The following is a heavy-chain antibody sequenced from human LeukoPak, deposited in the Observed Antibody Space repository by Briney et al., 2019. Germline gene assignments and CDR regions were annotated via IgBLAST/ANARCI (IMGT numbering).Heavy chain of an antibody. Sequence: GGSVRLLCAPSGFTDSSNYMSGIRQAPPKGLDWVSGIYRCGSTHFADSVKDRFIISRDNSKNTLYLQMNSLRAEDTAVYYCAREAENYGLTFDIWGQG. D-gene: IGHD3-10*01. CDR3: AREAENYGLTFDI. CDR2: IYRCGST. J-gene: IGHJ3*02. CDR1: GFTDSSNY. V-gene: IGHV3-66*01.